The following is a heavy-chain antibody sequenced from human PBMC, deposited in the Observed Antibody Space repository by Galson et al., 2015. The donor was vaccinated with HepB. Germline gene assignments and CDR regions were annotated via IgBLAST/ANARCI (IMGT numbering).Heavy chain of an antibody. CDR2: IAGSGDST. D-gene: IGHD5-18*01. CDR1: GFTFSSYA. V-gene: IGHV3-23*01. J-gene: IGHJ6*03. Sequence: LRLSCAVSGFTFSSYAMSWVRQAPGKGLEWVSSIAGSGDSTYYADSVKGRFTISRDNSKNTLYLQINSLRAEDTAVYYCAKEGYSYALMYLDVWGKGTTVTVSS. CDR3: AKEGYSYALMYLDV.